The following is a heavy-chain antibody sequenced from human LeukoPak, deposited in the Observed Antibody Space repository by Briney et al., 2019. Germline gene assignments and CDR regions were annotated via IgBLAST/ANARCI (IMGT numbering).Heavy chain of an antibody. Sequence: GGSLRLSCAASGFSFSMYEMNWVRQAPGKGLEWLSYISTGGNTIYYADSVKGRFTISRDNDRNSVSLQMNSLRPEDTAMYYCARVAALQGDSGFWSDYPYYFDYWGQGAQVTVSS. CDR2: ISTGGNTI. CDR1: GFSFSMYE. D-gene: IGHD3-3*01. J-gene: IGHJ4*02. CDR3: ARVAALQGDSGFWSDYPYYFDY. V-gene: IGHV3-48*03.